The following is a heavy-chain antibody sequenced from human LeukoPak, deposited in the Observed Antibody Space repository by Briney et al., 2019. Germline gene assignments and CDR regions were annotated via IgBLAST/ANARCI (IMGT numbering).Heavy chain of an antibody. V-gene: IGHV1-18*01. CDR3: ARTQALTYYYGSGSPPRY. CDR1: GYTFPSYG. Sequence: ASVKVSCKASGYTFPSYGTSWVRQAPGQGLEWMGWISAYNGNTNYAQKLQGRVTMTTDTSTSTAYMELRSLRSDDTAVYYCARTQALTYYYGSGSPPRYWGQGTLVTVSS. J-gene: IGHJ4*02. D-gene: IGHD3-10*01. CDR2: ISAYNGNT.